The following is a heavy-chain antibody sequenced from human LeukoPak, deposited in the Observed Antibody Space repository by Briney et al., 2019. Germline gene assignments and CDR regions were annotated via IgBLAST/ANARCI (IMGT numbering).Heavy chain of an antibody. CDR3: ARERTQLGSLHLYWYFDL. Sequence: SETLSPTCAVYGGSFSGYYWSWIRQPPGKGLEWIGEINHSGSTNYNPSLKSRVTISVDTSKNQFSLKLSSVTAADTAVYYCARERTQLGSLHLYWYFDLWGRGTLVTVSS. J-gene: IGHJ2*01. V-gene: IGHV4-34*01. D-gene: IGHD5-18*01. CDR2: INHSGST. CDR1: GGSFSGYY.